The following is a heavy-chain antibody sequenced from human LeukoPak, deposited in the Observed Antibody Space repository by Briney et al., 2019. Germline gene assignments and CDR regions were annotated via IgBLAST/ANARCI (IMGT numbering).Heavy chain of an antibody. D-gene: IGHD3-22*01. V-gene: IGHV3-11*01. Sequence: GGSLRLSCAASGFTFSDYYINWIRQAPGKGLEWVSYISSSGNTIYYADSVKGRFTISRDNAKNSLYLQMNSLKADDTAVYYCASIPGTYYYDSSGYPVYYGMDVWGQGTTVTVSS. CDR1: GFTFSDYY. CDR2: ISSSGNTI. CDR3: ASIPGTYYYDSSGYPVYYGMDV. J-gene: IGHJ6*02.